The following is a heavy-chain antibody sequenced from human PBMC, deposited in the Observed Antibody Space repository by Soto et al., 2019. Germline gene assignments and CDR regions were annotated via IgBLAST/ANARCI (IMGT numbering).Heavy chain of an antibody. Sequence: QVQLVESGGGVVQPGRSLRLSCAASGFTFSSYGMHWVRQAPGKGLEWVAVIWYDGSNKYYADSVKGRFTISRDNSKNTLYLQMNSLRAEDTAVYYCARGDLYGYYCSSYWYFDLWGRGTLVTVSS. V-gene: IGHV3-33*01. CDR3: ARGDLYGYYCSSYWYFDL. D-gene: IGHD4-17*01. CDR2: IWYDGSNK. J-gene: IGHJ2*01. CDR1: GFTFSSYG.